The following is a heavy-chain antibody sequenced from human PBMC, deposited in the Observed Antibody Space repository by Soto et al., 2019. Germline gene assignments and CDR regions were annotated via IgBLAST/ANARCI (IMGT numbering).Heavy chain of an antibody. CDR3: ARGYFDSSGWYYREGYYYYYGMDV. CDR2: IIPIFGTA. J-gene: IGHJ6*02. Sequence: SVKVSCKASGGTFSSYAISWVRQAPGQGLEWMGGIIPIFGTANYAQKFQGRVTITADESTSTAYMELSSLRSEDTAVYYCARGYFDSSGWYYREGYYYYYGMDVWGQGTTVTVSS. V-gene: IGHV1-69*13. D-gene: IGHD6-19*01. CDR1: GGTFSSYA.